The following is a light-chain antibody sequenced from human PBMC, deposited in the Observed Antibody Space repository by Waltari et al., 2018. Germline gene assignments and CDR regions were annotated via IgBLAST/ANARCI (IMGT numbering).Light chain of an antibody. J-gene: IGLJ2*01. CDR2: EDS. Sequence: SYELTQPPSVSVSPGQTARITCSGDALPKQYAYWYQQKSGQAPALVIYEDSKRPSGIPERFSGSSSGTMATLTISGAQVEDEADYYCYSTDSSGNHRGVFGGGTKLTVL. CDR3: YSTDSSGNHRGV. CDR1: ALPKQY. V-gene: IGLV3-10*01.